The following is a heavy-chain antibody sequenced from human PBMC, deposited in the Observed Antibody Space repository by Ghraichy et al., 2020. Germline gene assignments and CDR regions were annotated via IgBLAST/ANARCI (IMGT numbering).Heavy chain of an antibody. CDR3: ARYMWAFDI. V-gene: IGHV3-53*01. D-gene: IGHD2-21*01. J-gene: IGHJ3*02. CDR2: IYSGGTT. Sequence: LSLTCVGSGFDVSINRMSWVRQAPGKGLEWVSAIYSGGTTDYADSVKGRFTFSRDNSKNTVYLQMNSLRVDEPSMYYCARYMWAFDIWGQGTLVTFSA. CDR1: GFDVSINR.